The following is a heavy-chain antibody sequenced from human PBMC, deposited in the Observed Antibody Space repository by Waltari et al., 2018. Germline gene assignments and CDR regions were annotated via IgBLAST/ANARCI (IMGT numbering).Heavy chain of an antibody. CDR3: VRQGRFLEWLGFDY. D-gene: IGHD3-3*01. V-gene: IGHV4-39*01. J-gene: IGHJ4*02. CDR1: GGSISSSSYY. Sequence: QLQLQESGPGLVKPSETLSLTCTVSGGSISSSSYYWGWIRQPPGKGLEWIGSIYYSGSTYYNPSLKSRVTISVDTSKNQFSLKLSSVTAADTAVYYCVRQGRFLEWLGFDYWGQGTLVTVSS. CDR2: IYYSGST.